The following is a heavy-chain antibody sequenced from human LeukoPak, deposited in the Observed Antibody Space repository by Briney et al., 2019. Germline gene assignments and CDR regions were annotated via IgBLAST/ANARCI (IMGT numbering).Heavy chain of an antibody. CDR3: ARQTKLRFADI. CDR2: IYYSGST. D-gene: IGHD3-10*01. V-gene: IGHV4-39*01. J-gene: IGHJ3*02. Sequence: KPSETLSLXCTLSGGSISSSSYYWGWIRQPPGKGLEWIGSIYYSGSTYYNPSLKSRSTISVDTSKNQCSLKLSSVTAADTAVYYCARQTKLRFADIWGQGTMVTVSS. CDR1: GGSISSSSYY.